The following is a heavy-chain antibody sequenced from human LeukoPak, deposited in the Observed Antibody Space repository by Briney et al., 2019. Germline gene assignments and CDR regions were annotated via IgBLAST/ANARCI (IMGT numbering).Heavy chain of an antibody. CDR1: GYTFTGYY. CDR3: ARTLGVVPAAGFDY. D-gene: IGHD2-2*01. Sequence: ASVKVSCKASGYTFTGYYMHWVRQAPGQGLEWMGRSNPNSGGTNYAQKFQGRVTMTRDTSISTAYMELSRLRSDDTAVYYCARTLGVVPAAGFDYWGQGTLVTVSS. CDR2: SNPNSGGT. V-gene: IGHV1-2*06. J-gene: IGHJ4*02.